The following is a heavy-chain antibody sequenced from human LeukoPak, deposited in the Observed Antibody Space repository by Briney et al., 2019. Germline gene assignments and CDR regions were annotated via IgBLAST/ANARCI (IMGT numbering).Heavy chain of an antibody. Sequence: SETLSLTCTVSGGSISSYYWSWIRQPPGKGLEWIGYIYYSGTTNYNPSLKSRVTIPVDTSKNQFSLKLSSVTAADTAVYYCARAGGYCSSTSCYFPDYWGQGTLVTVSS. D-gene: IGHD2-2*01. V-gene: IGHV4-59*01. J-gene: IGHJ4*02. CDR3: ARAGGYCSSTSCYFPDY. CDR1: GGSISSYY. CDR2: IYYSGTT.